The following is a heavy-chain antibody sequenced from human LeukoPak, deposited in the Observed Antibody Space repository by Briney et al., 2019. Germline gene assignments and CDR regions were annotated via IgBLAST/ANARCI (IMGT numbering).Heavy chain of an antibody. J-gene: IGHJ6*02. D-gene: IGHD2-8*02. CDR2: IYSGGST. V-gene: IGHV3-53*01. CDR3: ARDKRSDLLGNNYYYYYGMDV. CDR1: GFTVSTKF. Sequence: AGSLRLSCAASGFTVSTKFMGWVRQAPGKGLEWVSIIYSGGSTQYADSVKGRFTISRDNAKNSLYLQMNSLRAEDTAVYYCARDKRSDLLGNNYYYYYGMDVWGQGTTVTVSS.